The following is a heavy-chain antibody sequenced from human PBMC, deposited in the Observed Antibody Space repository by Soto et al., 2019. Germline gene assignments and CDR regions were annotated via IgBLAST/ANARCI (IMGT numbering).Heavy chain of an antibody. Sequence: QVQLVQSGAEVKKPGSSVKVSCKASGGTFSSYTISWVRQAPGQGLEWMGRIIPILGIANYAQKFQGRVTITADKATSTAYMELSSLISEDPAVYYCARFRGSYGMEVWGQGTTVTVSS. D-gene: IGHD3-10*01. CDR2: IIPILGIA. J-gene: IGHJ6*02. V-gene: IGHV1-69*02. CDR3: ARFRGSYGMEV. CDR1: GGTFSSYT.